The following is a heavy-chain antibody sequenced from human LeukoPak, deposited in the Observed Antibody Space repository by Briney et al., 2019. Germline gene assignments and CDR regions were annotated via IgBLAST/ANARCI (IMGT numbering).Heavy chain of an antibody. J-gene: IGHJ4*02. Sequence: GRSLRLSCAASGFTFSSHGMHWVRQAPGKGLEWVAVISYDGSNKYYADSVKGRFTISRDNSKNTLYLQMNSLRAEDTAVYYCAKPYDFWSGYSPAEDYWGQGTLVTVSS. D-gene: IGHD3-3*01. CDR3: AKPYDFWSGYSPAEDY. CDR1: GFTFSSHG. CDR2: ISYDGSNK. V-gene: IGHV3-30*18.